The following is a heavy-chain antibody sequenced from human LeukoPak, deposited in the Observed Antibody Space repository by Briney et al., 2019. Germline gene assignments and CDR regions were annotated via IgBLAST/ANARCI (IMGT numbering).Heavy chain of an antibody. D-gene: IGHD3-9*01. J-gene: IGHJ5*02. CDR3: ARGYDILTGYSALNWFDP. CDR2: IIPIFGTA. V-gene: IGHV1-69*13. Sequence: SVKVSCKASGGTFSSYAISWVRQAPGQGLEWMGGIIPIFGTANYAQKFQGRVTITADESTSTAYMELSSLRSEDTAVYYCARGYDILTGYSALNWFDPWGQGTLVTVSS. CDR1: GGTFSSYA.